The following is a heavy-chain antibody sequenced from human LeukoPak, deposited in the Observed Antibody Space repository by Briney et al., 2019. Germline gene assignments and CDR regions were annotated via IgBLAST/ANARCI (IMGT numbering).Heavy chain of an antibody. Sequence: GASVKVSCKASGYTFTRYGMSWVRQAPGQGLEWMGWISTYNGDTKYAQKLQGRVTMTRDASTSTAYMELRSLRSDDTAVYYCARDECLKFPCASDIWGQGTMVTVSS. V-gene: IGHV1-18*01. D-gene: IGHD2-2*01. CDR2: ISTYNGDT. J-gene: IGHJ3*02. CDR3: ARDECLKFPCASDI. CDR1: GYTFTRYG.